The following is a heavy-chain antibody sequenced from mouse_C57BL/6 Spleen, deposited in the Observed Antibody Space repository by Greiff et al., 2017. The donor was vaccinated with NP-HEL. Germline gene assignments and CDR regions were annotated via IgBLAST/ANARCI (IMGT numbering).Heavy chain of an antibody. CDR2: IHPNSGST. V-gene: IGHV1-64*01. CDR1: GYTFTSYW. CDR3: ARPPPYYYAMDY. J-gene: IGHJ4*01. Sequence: QVQLQQPGAELVKPGASVKLSCKASGYTFTSYWMHWVKQRPGQGLEWIGMIHPNSGSTNYNEKFKSKATLTVDKSSSTAYRQLSSLTTEDSAVYYCARPPPYYYAMDYWGQGTSVTVSS.